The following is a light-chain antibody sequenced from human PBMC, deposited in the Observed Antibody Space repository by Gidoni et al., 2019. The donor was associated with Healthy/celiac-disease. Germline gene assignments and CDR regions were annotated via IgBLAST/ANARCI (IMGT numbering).Light chain of an antibody. Sequence: QSVLTQPPSASGTPGQRVTISCSGSSANIGSNTVNWYQQPPGTAPNLLIYRHNQRPAGVLDRFSGAKSGTSASLAISGLQSEGEADYYCAAWDDSLNGLVFGGGTKLTVL. CDR2: RHN. CDR3: AAWDDSLNGLV. CDR1: SANIGSNT. J-gene: IGLJ2*01. V-gene: IGLV1-44*01.